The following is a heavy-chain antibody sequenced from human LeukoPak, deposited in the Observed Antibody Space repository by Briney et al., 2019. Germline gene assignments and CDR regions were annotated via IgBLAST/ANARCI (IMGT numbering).Heavy chain of an antibody. Sequence: GGSLRLSCAASGSTVSSNYMSWVRQAPGKGLEWVAVISYDGSNKYYADSVKGRFTISRDNSKNTLYLQMNSLRAEDTAVYFRARDHNRGNYPNYYFDFWGQGTLVTVSS. D-gene: IGHD1-7*01. CDR2: ISYDGSNK. CDR3: ARDHNRGNYPNYYFDF. CDR1: GSTVSSNY. J-gene: IGHJ4*02. V-gene: IGHV3-30-3*01.